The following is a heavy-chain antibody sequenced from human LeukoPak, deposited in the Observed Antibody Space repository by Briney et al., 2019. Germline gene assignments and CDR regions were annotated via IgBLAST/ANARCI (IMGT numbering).Heavy chain of an antibody. CDR2: ITGRGGGT. CDR3: AKDPASYYFDY. V-gene: IGHV3-23*01. Sequence: GGSLRLSCAASGFTFSSFPMSWVRQAPGGGREGVSSITGRGGGTYYADSVKGRFTISRDNSKNTLYLQMNSLRAEDTAIYYCAKDPASYYFDYWGQGTLVTVSS. J-gene: IGHJ4*02. CDR1: GFTFSSFP.